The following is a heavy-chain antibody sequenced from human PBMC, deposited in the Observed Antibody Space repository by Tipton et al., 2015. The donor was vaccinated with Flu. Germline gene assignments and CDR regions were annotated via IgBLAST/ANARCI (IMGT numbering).Heavy chain of an antibody. CDR1: GGSISSSSYY. CDR3: ARETVAVRGVTHYYYSGMDV. J-gene: IGHJ6*02. V-gene: IGHV4-39*07. Sequence: TLSLTCTVSGGSISSSSYYWGWIRQPPGKGLEWIGSIYYSGSTYYNPSLKSRVTISVDTSKNQFSLKLSSVTAADTAGYYCARETVAVRGVTHYYYSGMDVWGQGTTVTVSS. CDR2: IYYSGST. D-gene: IGHD3-10*01.